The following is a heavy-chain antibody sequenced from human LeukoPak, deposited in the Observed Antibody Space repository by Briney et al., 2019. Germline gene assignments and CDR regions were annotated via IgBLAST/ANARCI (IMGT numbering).Heavy chain of an antibody. CDR3: ARGKGYFDY. V-gene: IGHV4-59*01. CDR2: IYYSGST. J-gene: IGHJ4*02. Sequence: SETLSLTCTVSGGSISSYCWSWIRQPPGKGLEWIGYIYYSGSTNYNPSLKSRVTISVDTSKNQFSLNLKSVTAADTAVYYCARGKGYFDYWGQGTLVTVSS. CDR1: GGSISSYC.